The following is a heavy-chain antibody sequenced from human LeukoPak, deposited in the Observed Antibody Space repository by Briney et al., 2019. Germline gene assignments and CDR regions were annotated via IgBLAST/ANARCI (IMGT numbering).Heavy chain of an antibody. Sequence: GGSLRLSCAASGFTFSTYTMYWVRHPPGKRLEWVSIIGSSGGGIHYADSVKGRFTISRDNSKNTLYLQMNSLRAEDTAVYYRARDLNYYDSSGQNHWGQGSLVTVSS. CDR1: GFTFSTYT. CDR3: ARDLNYYDSSGQNH. D-gene: IGHD3-22*01. J-gene: IGHJ4*02. CDR2: IGSSGGGI. V-gene: IGHV3-23*01.